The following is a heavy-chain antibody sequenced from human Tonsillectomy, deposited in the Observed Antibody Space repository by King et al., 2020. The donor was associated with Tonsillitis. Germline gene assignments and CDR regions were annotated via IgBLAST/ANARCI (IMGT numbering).Heavy chain of an antibody. CDR2: VYYTGSA. J-gene: IGHJ1*01. D-gene: IGHD3-10*01. Sequence: VQLQESGPRLVKPSETLSLICTVSGGSIINYYWSWIRQFPGEGLEWIGYVYYTGSANYNPSLRSRVTISVDTSKNQFSLNLTSVTAADTAVYYCARGESYYFGPSGYKSGAEYFQDWGQGTLVTVSS. V-gene: IGHV4-59*01. CDR3: ARGESYYFGPSGYKSGAEYFQD. CDR1: GGSIINYY.